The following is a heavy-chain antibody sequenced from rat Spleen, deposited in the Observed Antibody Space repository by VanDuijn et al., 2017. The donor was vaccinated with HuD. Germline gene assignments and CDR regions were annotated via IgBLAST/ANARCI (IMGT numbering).Heavy chain of an antibody. CDR1: GFSLTSYH. CDR2: ILTGGST. V-gene: IGHV2-61*01. Sequence: QVRLEESGPRLVQPSQTLSVTCTLSGFSLTSYHISWIQQPPGKGLAWMGVILTGGSTAYNSLLKSRLSISRDTSKSQVFLKMNSLQTEDTATYYCASYRDYYAHVGVMDAWGQGASVTVSS. J-gene: IGHJ4*01. CDR3: ASYRDYYAHVGVMDA. D-gene: IGHD1-6*01.